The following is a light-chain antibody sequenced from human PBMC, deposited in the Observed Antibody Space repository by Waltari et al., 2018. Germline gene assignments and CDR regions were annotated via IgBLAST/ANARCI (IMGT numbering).Light chain of an antibody. CDR3: AAWDDSLSGRV. CDR2: RNN. J-gene: IGLJ2*01. V-gene: IGLV1-47*01. CDR1: STHIGSTF. Sequence: QSVLTQPPSASGTPGQRVTISCSGSSTHIGSTFVSWYQHLPGTAPKLLIYRNNQRPSGVPDRFSGSKSGTSASLVISGLRSEDEGDYYCAAWDDSLSGRVFGEGTKLTVL.